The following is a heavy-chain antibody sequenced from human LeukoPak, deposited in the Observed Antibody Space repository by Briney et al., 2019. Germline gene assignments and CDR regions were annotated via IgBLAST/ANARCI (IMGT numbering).Heavy chain of an antibody. Sequence: ASVKVSCKASGYTFTSYDINWVRQATGQGLEWMGWMNPNSGNTGYAQKFQGRVTMTRNTSISTAYMELSSLRSEGTAVYYCARARIAAARLDPWGQGTLVTVSS. D-gene: IGHD6-25*01. CDR1: GYTFTSYD. CDR3: ARARIAAARLDP. V-gene: IGHV1-8*01. CDR2: MNPNSGNT. J-gene: IGHJ5*02.